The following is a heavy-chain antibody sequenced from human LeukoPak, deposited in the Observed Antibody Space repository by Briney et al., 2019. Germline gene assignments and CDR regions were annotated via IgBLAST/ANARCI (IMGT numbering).Heavy chain of an antibody. V-gene: IGHV3-21*01. Sequence: PGGSLRLSCAASGFTFSSYSMNWVRQAPGKGLEWVSSISSSSSYIYYADSVKGRFTISRDNAKNSLYLQMNSLRAEDTAVYYCANRARPYSSGRYDAFDIWGQGTMVTVSS. CDR2: ISSSSSYI. J-gene: IGHJ3*02. D-gene: IGHD6-19*01. CDR3: ANRARPYSSGRYDAFDI. CDR1: GFTFSSYS.